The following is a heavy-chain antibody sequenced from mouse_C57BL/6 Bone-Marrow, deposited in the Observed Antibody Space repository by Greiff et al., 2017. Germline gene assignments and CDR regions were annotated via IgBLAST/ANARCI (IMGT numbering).Heavy chain of an antibody. Sequence: EVQLQQSGPVLVKPGASVKMSCKASGYTFTDYYMNWVKQSHGKSLEWIGVINPYNGGTSYNQKFKGKATLTVDKSSSTAYMELNSLTSEDSAVYYCARGTTEGTWFAYWGQGTLVTVSA. J-gene: IGHJ3*01. V-gene: IGHV1-19*01. CDR2: INPYNGGT. CDR1: GYTFTDYY. D-gene: IGHD1-1*01. CDR3: ARGTTEGTWFAY.